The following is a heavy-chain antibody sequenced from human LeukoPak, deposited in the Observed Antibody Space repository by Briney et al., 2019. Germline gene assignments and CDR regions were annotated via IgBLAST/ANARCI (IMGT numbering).Heavy chain of an antibody. CDR1: GFTVSSNY. J-gene: IGHJ4*02. D-gene: IGHD6-13*01. CDR2: ISGSGGST. V-gene: IGHV3-23*01. Sequence: GGSLRLSCPASGFTVSSNYMSWVRKAPGKGLEWVSAISGSGGSTYYADSVKGRFTISRDNSKNTLYLQMNSLRAEDTAVYYCAKKGIAAAGPYYFDYWGQGTLVTVSS. CDR3: AKKGIAAAGPYYFDY.